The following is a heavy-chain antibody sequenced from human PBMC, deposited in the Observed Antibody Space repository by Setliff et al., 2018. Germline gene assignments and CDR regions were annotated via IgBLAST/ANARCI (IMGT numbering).Heavy chain of an antibody. D-gene: IGHD3-3*01. CDR2: IIPIFGTA. CDR1: GGTFSSYA. CDR3: ARGYRGYYNFWSGSQGANWFDP. J-gene: IGHJ5*02. Sequence: SVKVSCKASGGTFSSYAISWVQQAPGQGLEWMGGIIPIFGTANYAQKFQGRVTITADESTSTAYMELSSLRSEDTAVYYCARGYRGYYNFWSGSQGANWFDPWGQGTLVTVSS. V-gene: IGHV1-69*13.